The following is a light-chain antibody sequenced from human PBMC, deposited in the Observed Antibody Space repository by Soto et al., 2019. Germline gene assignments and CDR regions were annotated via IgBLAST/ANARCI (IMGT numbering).Light chain of an antibody. CDR1: QTISTY. Sequence: DIQMTQSPSSLSASVGDRVTITCRASQTISTYLNWYQQKPGKAPKLLIYAASSLQSGVPSRFSGSGSGTDFTLTISSLQPEDFATYYCQQSYSGPPIPFGQGTRLAI. CDR2: AAS. CDR3: QQSYSGPPIP. J-gene: IGKJ5*01. V-gene: IGKV1-39*01.